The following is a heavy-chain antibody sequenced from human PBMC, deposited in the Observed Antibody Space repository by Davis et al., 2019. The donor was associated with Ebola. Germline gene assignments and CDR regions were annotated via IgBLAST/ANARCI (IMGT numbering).Heavy chain of an antibody. CDR3: ARGNDFWSGYQSPYDAFDI. V-gene: IGHV4-30-4*01. D-gene: IGHD3-3*01. CDR1: GGSISSGDYY. Sequence: PSETLSLTCTVSGGSISSGDYYWSWIRQPPGKGLEWIGYIYYSGSTYYNPSLKSRVTISVDTSKNQFSLKLSSVTAADTAVYYCARGNDFWSGYQSPYDAFDIWGQGTMVTVSS. CDR2: IYYSGST. J-gene: IGHJ3*02.